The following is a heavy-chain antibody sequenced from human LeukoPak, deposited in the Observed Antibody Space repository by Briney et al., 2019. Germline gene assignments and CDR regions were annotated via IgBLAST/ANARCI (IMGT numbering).Heavy chain of an antibody. D-gene: IGHD5-18*01. Sequence: GGSLRLSCAASGFTLSSYWLHWVRHAPGKGLVWVSHINSDASTTRYADSVKGRFTISRDNAKNTLYLQMNSLRAEDTAVYYCARAKGYSYGYFDYWGQGTLVTVSS. V-gene: IGHV3-74*01. CDR3: ARAKGYSYGYFDY. CDR1: GFTLSSYW. CDR2: INSDASTT. J-gene: IGHJ4*02.